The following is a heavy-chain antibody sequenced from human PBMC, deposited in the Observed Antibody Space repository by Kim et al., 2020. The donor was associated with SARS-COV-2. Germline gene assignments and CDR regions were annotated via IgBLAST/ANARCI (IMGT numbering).Heavy chain of an antibody. CDR2: INHSGST. CDR1: GGSFSGYY. J-gene: IGHJ3*02. D-gene: IGHD3-16*02. V-gene: IGHV4-34*01. Sequence: SETLSLTCAVYGGSFSGYYWSWIRQPPGKGLEWIGEINHSGSTNYNPSLKSRVTISVDTSKNQFSLKLSSVTAADTAVYYCARGDYVWGSYRPHDAFDIWGQGTMVTVSS. CDR3: ARGDYVWGSYRPHDAFDI.